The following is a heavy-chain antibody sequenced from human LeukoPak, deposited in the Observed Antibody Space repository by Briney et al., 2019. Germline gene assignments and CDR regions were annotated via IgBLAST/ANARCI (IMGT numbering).Heavy chain of an antibody. V-gene: IGHV3-30*03. Sequence: GGSLRLSCAASGFTFSSYGMHWVRQAPGKGLEWVAVISYDGSNKYYADSVKGRFTISRDNSKNTLYLQMNSLRAKDTAVYYCARDSLAYCGGDCYSEYFQHWGQGTLVTVSS. J-gene: IGHJ1*01. CDR2: ISYDGSNK. CDR1: GFTFSSYG. CDR3: ARDSLAYCGGDCYSEYFQH. D-gene: IGHD2-21*01.